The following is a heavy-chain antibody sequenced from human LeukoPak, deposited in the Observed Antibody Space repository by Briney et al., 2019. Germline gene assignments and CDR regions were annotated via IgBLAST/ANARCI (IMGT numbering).Heavy chain of an antibody. J-gene: IGHJ4*02. CDR1: GFTFSSSW. Sequence: PGGSLRLSCAASGFTFSSSWMSWVRQAPGKGLEWVCGINWNGYSTGYADSVKGRLTISRDNAKNSLYLQMDSLRAEDTALYYCAKRGYDILTGYPIDNWGQGTLVIVSS. V-gene: IGHV3-20*04. CDR2: INWNGYST. CDR3: AKRGYDILTGYPIDN. D-gene: IGHD3-9*01.